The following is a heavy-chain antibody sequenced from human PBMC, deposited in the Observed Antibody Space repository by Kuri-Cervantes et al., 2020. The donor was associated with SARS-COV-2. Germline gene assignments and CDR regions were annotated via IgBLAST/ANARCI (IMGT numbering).Heavy chain of an antibody. J-gene: IGHJ4*02. CDR1: GGSISSHY. CDR2: IYYSGST. D-gene: IGHD3-10*01. CDR3: ARESGSGNFDY. Sequence: GSLRLSCTVSGGSISSHYWSWIRQPPGKGLDWIGYIYYSGSTNYNPSLKSRVTISVDTSKNQFSLKLSSVTAADTAVYYCARESGSGNFDYWGQGTLVTVSS. V-gene: IGHV4-59*11.